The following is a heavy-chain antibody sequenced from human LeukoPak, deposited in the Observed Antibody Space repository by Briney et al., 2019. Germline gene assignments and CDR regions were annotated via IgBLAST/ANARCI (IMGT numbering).Heavy chain of an antibody. D-gene: IGHD3-22*01. CDR1: GFTFRSHA. V-gene: IGHV3-23*01. CDR3: AKFDYYDSSGYYNKALVAFDI. J-gene: IGHJ3*02. Sequence: PGGSLRLSCGASGFTFRSHAMSWLPQAPGKGREWCSATSGSGGSTYHADSVKGRFTISRDNSKNTLYLQMNSLRAEDTAVYYCAKFDYYDSSGYYNKALVAFDIWGQGTMVSVSS. CDR2: TSGSGGST.